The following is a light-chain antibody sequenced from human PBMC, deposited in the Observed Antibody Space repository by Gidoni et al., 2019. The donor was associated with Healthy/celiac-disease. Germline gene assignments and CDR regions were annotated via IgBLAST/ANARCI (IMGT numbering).Light chain of an antibody. J-gene: IGLJ1*01. Sequence: QSALTQPASVSGSPGQSITISCPGTSSDVGGYDYVSWSQQHPGEAPKLMIYDVSNRPSGVSNRFSGSKSGNTASLTISVLQAEDEADYYCSSYTSSSTPYVFGTGTKVTV. CDR1: SSDVGGYDY. CDR3: SSYTSSSTPYV. V-gene: IGLV2-14*01. CDR2: DVS.